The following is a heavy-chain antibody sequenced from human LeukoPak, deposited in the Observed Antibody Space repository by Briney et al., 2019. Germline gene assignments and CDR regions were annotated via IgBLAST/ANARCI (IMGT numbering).Heavy chain of an antibody. CDR3: ASSSGYGDYVGYFDL. Sequence: GGSLRLSCAASGFTFSSYGMHWVRQAPGKGLEWVAVISYDGSNKYYADSVKCRFTISRDNSKNTLYLQMNSLRAEDTAVYYCASSSGYGDYVGYFDLWGRGTLVTVSS. D-gene: IGHD4-17*01. J-gene: IGHJ2*01. CDR1: GFTFSSYG. V-gene: IGHV3-30*03. CDR2: ISYDGSNK.